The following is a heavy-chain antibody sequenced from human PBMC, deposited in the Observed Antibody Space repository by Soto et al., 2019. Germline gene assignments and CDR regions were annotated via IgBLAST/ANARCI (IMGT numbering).Heavy chain of an antibody. Sequence: PSDTLSLTCTVSGGSISSGGYYLSWIRHHPGKGLEWIGYIYYSWSTYYNPSLKSRVTISLDTSKNQSSLKLSSVTSADTAVYYCAIEASGWSSANWFDPLGQGSIVTVAS. CDR3: AIEASGWSSANWFDP. CDR1: GGSISSGGYY. J-gene: IGHJ5*02. CDR2: IYYSWST. V-gene: IGHV4-31*03. D-gene: IGHD2-2*01.